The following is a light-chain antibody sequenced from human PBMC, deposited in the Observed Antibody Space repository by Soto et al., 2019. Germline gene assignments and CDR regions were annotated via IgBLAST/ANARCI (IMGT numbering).Light chain of an antibody. CDR3: ETWDSNTRL. CDR1: SGHSSYI. V-gene: IGLV4-60*03. J-gene: IGLJ2*01. Sequence: QSALTQSSSASASLGSSVKLTCTLSSGHSSYIIAWHQQQPGKAPRYLMKLEGTGSYNKGSGVPDRFSGSSSGADRYLTISNLQSDDEADYYCETWDSNTRLFGGGTKVTVL. CDR2: LEGTGSY.